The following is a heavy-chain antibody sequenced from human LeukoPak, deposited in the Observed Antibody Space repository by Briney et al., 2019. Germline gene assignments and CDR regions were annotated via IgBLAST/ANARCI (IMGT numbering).Heavy chain of an antibody. CDR3: ARGRGYSGYDSRDYYYYYMDV. D-gene: IGHD5-12*01. J-gene: IGHJ6*03. V-gene: IGHV3-53*01. CDR1: GFTVSSNY. Sequence: GGSLRLSCAASGFTVSSNYMTWVRQAPGKGLEWVSVIYSGGSTYYADSVKGRFTISRDNSKNTPYLQMNSLRAEDTAVYYCARGRGYSGYDSRDYYYYYMDVWGKGTTVTVSS. CDR2: IYSGGST.